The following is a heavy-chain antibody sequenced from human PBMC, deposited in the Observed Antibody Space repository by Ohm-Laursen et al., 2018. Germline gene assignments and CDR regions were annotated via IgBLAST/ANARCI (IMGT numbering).Heavy chain of an antibody. CDR2: INPNSGGT. CDR3: ASEFHYYGMDV. V-gene: IGHV1-2*02. Sequence: EASVKVSCKASGYSFTAYYMHWVRQAPGQGLEWMGWINPNSGGTNYAQKFQGRVTMTRDTSISTAYMELSRLRSNDTAVYYCASEFHYYGMDVWGQGTTVTVSS. CDR1: GYSFTAYY. J-gene: IGHJ6*02.